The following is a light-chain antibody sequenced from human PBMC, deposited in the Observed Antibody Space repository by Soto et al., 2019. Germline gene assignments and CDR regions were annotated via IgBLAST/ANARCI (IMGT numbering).Light chain of an antibody. Sequence: DIQLTQSPSFLSASVGDRVTITCRASQGISSYLACYHQKPGKAPKLLIYVASTLQSGVPSRFSGSGSGTEFTLTISSLQPEDFATYYCQQLNSYPHFGPGTKVDIK. CDR2: VAS. CDR3: QQLNSYPH. CDR1: QGISSY. V-gene: IGKV1-9*01. J-gene: IGKJ3*01.